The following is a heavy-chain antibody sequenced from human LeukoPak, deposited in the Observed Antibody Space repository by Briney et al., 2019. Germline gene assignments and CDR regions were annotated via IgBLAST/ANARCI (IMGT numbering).Heavy chain of an antibody. CDR3: ASLKYYYGSGSYYPFDY. D-gene: IGHD3-10*01. CDR2: MNPNSGNT. J-gene: IGHJ4*02. V-gene: IGHV1-8*01. CDR1: GYTFTSYD. Sequence: ASVKVSCKASGYTFTSYDINWVRQATGQGLEWMGWMNPNSGNTGYAQKFQGRVTMTRNTSISTAYMELSSLRSEDTAVYYCASLKYYYGSGSYYPFDYWGQGTLVTVSS.